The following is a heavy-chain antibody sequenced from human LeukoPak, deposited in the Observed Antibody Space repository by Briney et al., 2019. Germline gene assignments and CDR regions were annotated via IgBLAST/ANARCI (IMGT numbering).Heavy chain of an antibody. D-gene: IGHD6-13*01. CDR1: GYSFTTYW. CDR3: ARRDSSSWFADY. Sequence: GESLKISCKVSGYSFTTYWIGWVRQMPGKGLEWMGIIYPGDSDATYSPSFQGQVTISVDKSINTAYLQWSSLKASDTAMYYCARRDSSSWFADYWGQGTLVTVSS. CDR2: IYPGDSDA. V-gene: IGHV5-51*01. J-gene: IGHJ4*02.